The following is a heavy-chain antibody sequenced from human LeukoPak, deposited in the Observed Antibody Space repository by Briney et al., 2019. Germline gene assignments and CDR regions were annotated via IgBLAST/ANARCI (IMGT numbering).Heavy chain of an antibody. CDR2: IKQDGSEK. CDR1: GITFSSFW. Sequence: GGSLRLSCAASGITFSSFWMSWVRQAPGKGLEWVANIKQDGSEKYYVDSVKGRFTISRDNAKNSLYLQMNSLRAEDTAVYYCARPIVATNLDYWGQGTLVTVSS. V-gene: IGHV3-7*05. CDR3: ARPIVATNLDY. J-gene: IGHJ4*02. D-gene: IGHD5-12*01.